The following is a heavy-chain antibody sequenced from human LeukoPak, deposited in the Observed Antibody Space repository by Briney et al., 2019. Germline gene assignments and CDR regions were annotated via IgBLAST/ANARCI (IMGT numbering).Heavy chain of an antibody. Sequence: GGSLRLSCAASGFTFSSYAMSWVRQAPGKGLEWVAAISGSGGSTYYADSVKGRFTISRDNSKNTLYLQMNSLRAEDTAVYYCAKGGVWLDTRGDYWGQGTLVTVSS. D-gene: IGHD3-10*01. CDR1: GFTFSSYA. J-gene: IGHJ4*02. CDR2: ISGSGGST. CDR3: AKGGVWLDTRGDY. V-gene: IGHV3-23*01.